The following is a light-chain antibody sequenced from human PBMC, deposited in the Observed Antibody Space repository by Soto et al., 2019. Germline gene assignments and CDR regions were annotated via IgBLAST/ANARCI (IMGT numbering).Light chain of an antibody. Sequence: EIVLTQSPGTLSLSPGERATLSCRASQTVSSSYLAWYQQKPGQAPRLLIYTASSRATGIPDRFSGSGSGTDFSLTISRLEPEDVAVYYCQQYRSSPITFGQGTRLEIK. CDR2: TAS. CDR1: QTVSSSY. V-gene: IGKV3-20*01. CDR3: QQYRSSPIT. J-gene: IGKJ5*01.